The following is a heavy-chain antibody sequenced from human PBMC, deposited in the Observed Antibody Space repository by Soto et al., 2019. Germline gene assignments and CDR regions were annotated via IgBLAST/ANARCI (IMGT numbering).Heavy chain of an antibody. J-gene: IGHJ4*02. CDR1: GGSLSGHY. V-gene: IGHV4-34*01. Sequence: PSETLSLTCAVYGGSLSGHYWSWIRQPPGRGLEWIGEVRDGGSANYNPSLKSRVTISVDTSMSQFSLRLSSVTAADRAVYYCARRSKWLQLKYFDLWGQGTLVTVSS. CDR2: VRDGGSA. D-gene: IGHD5-12*01. CDR3: ARRSKWLQLKYFDL.